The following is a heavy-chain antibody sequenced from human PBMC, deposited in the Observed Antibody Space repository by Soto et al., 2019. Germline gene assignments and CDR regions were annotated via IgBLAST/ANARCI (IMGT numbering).Heavy chain of an antibody. CDR2: ISGSGGST. V-gene: IGHV3-23*01. CDR1: GFTFSSYA. D-gene: IGHD6-19*01. J-gene: IGHJ3*02. CDR3: AKDLEIAVAGTDAFDI. Sequence: GGSLRLSCAASGFTFSSYAMSWVRQAPGKGLEWVSAISGSGGSTYYADSVKGRFTISRDNSKNTLYLQMNSLRAEDTAVYYCAKDLEIAVAGTDAFDIWGQGTMVTVSS.